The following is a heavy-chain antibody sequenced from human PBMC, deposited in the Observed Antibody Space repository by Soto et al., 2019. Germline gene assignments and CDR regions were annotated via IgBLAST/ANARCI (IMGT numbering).Heavy chain of an antibody. CDR1: GFSLSTSGVG. J-gene: IGHJ5*02. CDR3: AHRLCVYFDFWSGYSWFDP. D-gene: IGHD3-3*01. CDR2: IYWNDDK. Sequence: QITLKESGPTLVKPTQTLTLTCTFSGFSLSTSGVGVGWIRQPPGKALEWLALIYWNDDKRYSPSLKSRLTITKDPSKNQVVLTMTNMDPVDTATYYCAHRLCVYFDFWSGYSWFDPWGQGTLVTVSS. V-gene: IGHV2-5*01.